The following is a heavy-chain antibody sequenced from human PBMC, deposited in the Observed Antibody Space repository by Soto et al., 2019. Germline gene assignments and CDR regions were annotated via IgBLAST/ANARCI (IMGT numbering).Heavy chain of an antibody. D-gene: IGHD2-15*01. J-gene: IGHJ4*02. CDR2: INPESTTI. CDR1: GIDLSIYW. Sequence: EAQLVESGGGLVQPGGSLRLSCTGSGIDLSIYWMHWVRQAPGKGLVWVSRINPESTTISYADSVKGRFTISRDNAENTLCLHMNRRSAEDTGGYYCTKDTFGGRDSWGQRTLVTVSS. CDR3: TKDTFGGRDS. V-gene: IGHV3-74*01.